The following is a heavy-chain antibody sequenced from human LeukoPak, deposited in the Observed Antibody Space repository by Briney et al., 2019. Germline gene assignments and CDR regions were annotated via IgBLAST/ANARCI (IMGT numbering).Heavy chain of an antibody. Sequence: GGSLRLSCAASGFTFSSYGMHWVRQAPGKGLEWVAVISYDGSNKYYADSVKGRFTISRDNSKNTLYLQMNSLRAEDTAVYYCARGVSYYYDSSGSPWDYWGQGTLVTVSS. CDR2: ISYDGSNK. D-gene: IGHD3-22*01. J-gene: IGHJ4*02. CDR1: GFTFSSYG. V-gene: IGHV3-30*03. CDR3: ARGVSYYYDSSGSPWDY.